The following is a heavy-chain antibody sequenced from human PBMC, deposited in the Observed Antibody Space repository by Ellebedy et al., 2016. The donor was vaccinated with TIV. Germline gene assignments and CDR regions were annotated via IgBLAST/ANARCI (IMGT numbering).Heavy chain of an antibody. Sequence: PGGSLRLSCAASGFTFDAYGMSWVRQAPGKGLEWVSCINWNGGSIGYADSVKGRFTISRDNSKNTLYLQMNSRRAEDTAVYYCAKVKGGEYWGQGTLVTVSS. V-gene: IGHV3-20*04. CDR2: INWNGGSI. CDR1: GFTFDAYG. CDR3: AKVKGGEY. J-gene: IGHJ4*02. D-gene: IGHD2-15*01.